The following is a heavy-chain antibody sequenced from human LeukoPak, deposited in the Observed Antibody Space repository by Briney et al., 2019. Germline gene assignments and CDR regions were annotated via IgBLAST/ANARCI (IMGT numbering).Heavy chain of an antibody. V-gene: IGHV4-30-2*01. J-gene: IGHJ4*02. CDR1: GGSISSGGYY. CDR2: IYHSGST. Sequence: SQTLSPTCTVSGGSISSGGYYWSWIRQPPGKGLEWIGYIYHSGSTYYNPSLKSRVTISVDRSKNQFSLKLSSVTAADTAVYYCARASSSSWYGNPFGYWGQGTLVTVSS. D-gene: IGHD6-13*01. CDR3: ARASSSSWYGNPFGY.